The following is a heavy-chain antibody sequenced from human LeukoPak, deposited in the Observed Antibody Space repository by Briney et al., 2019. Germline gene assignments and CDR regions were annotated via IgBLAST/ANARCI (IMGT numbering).Heavy chain of an antibody. CDR2: ISGSGGST. Sequence: PGGSLRLSCAASGFTFSSYAMSWVRQAPGKGLESGSAISGSGGSTYYADSVKGRFTISRDNSKNTLYLQMNSLRAEDTAVYYCARSGSYFVYWGQGTLVTVSS. CDR1: GFTFSSYA. J-gene: IGHJ4*02. D-gene: IGHD1-26*01. CDR3: ARSGSYFVY. V-gene: IGHV3-23*01.